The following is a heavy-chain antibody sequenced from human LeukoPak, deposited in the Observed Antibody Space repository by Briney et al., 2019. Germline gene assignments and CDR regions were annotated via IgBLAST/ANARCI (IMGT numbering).Heavy chain of an antibody. D-gene: IGHD6-13*01. CDR3: ARGRGSSWYGGDY. CDR2: MNPNSGNT. CDR1: GYTFTSYD. J-gene: IGHJ4*02. V-gene: IGHV1-8*01. Sequence: SVKVSCKASGYTFTSYDINWVRQATGQGLGWMGWMNPNSGNTDYAQKFQGRVTMTRNTSISTAYMELSSLRSEDTAVYYCARGRGSSWYGGDYWGQGTLVTVSS.